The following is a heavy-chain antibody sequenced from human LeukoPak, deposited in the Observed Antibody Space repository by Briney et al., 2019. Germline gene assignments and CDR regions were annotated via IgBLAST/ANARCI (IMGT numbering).Heavy chain of an antibody. J-gene: IGHJ4*02. V-gene: IGHV4-34*01. CDR3: AREDSSGWIFDY. D-gene: IGHD6-19*01. CDR2: INHSGST. Sequence: SETLSLTCAVYGESFSGYYWSWIRQPPGKGLEWIGEINHSGSTNYNPSLKSRVTISVDTSKNQFSLKLSSVAAADTAVYYCAREDSSGWIFDYWGQGTLVTVSS. CDR1: GESFSGYY.